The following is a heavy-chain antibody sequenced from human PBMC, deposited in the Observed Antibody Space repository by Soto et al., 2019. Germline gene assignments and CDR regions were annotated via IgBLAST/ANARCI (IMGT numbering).Heavy chain of an antibody. CDR1: GFNFIIYA. Sequence: PGGSQRRSCEACGFNFIIYAISWVRQAPGKGLEWVSAISGSGGSTYYADSVKGRFTISRDNSKNTLYLQMNSLRAEDTAVYYCAKETPGGYVWGQGTTVTVSS. CDR3: AKETPGGYV. CDR2: ISGSGGST. D-gene: IGHD6-13*01. J-gene: IGHJ6*02. V-gene: IGHV3-23*01.